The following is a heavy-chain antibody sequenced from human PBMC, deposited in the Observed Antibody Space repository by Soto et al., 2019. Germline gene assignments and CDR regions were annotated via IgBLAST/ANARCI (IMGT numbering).Heavy chain of an antibody. CDR1: GFTFSSYS. D-gene: IGHD2-2*01. Sequence: GGSLRLSCAASGFTFSSYSLNWVRQAPGKGLEWVSSISSSSSYIYYADSVKGRFTISRDNAKNSLYLQMNSLRAEDTAVYYCARQGLSSSTSCRVTYYYYGMDVWGQGTTVTVSS. J-gene: IGHJ6*02. V-gene: IGHV3-21*01. CDR3: ARQGLSSSTSCRVTYYYYGMDV. CDR2: ISSSSSYI.